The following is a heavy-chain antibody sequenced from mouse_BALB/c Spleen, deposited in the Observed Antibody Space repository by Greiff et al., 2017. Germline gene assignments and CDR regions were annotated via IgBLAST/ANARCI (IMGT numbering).Heavy chain of an antibody. CDR2: IWGDGST. J-gene: IGHJ1*01. D-gene: IGHD1-2*01. CDR3: ARIITTVYWYFEV. V-gene: IGHV2-6-7*01. CDR1: GFSLTGYG. Sequence: VQRVESGPGLVAPSQSLSITCTVSGFSLTGYGVNWVRQPPGKGLEWLGMIWGDGSTDYNSALKSRLSISKDNSKSQVFLKMNSLQTDDTARYYCARIITTVYWYFEVWGAGTTVTVSS.